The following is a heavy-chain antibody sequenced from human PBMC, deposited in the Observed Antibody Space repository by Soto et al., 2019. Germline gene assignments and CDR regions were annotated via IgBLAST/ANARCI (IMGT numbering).Heavy chain of an antibody. J-gene: IGHJ6*02. CDR3: AKDRGDPAAGYYYYGLDV. D-gene: IGHD6-13*01. CDR1: GFTFSIYA. V-gene: IGHV3-64D*06. CDR2: ISINGDNT. Sequence: GGSLRLSCSASGFTFSIYAMHWVRQAPGKGLEYVSSISINGDNTHYADSVKGRFTISRDNSKNTQYLQMTNLRTEDTAVYYCAKDRGDPAAGYYYYGLDVWGQGTTVTVSS.